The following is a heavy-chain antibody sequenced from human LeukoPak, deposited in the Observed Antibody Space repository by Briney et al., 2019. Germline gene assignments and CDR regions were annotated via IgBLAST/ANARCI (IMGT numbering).Heavy chain of an antibody. Sequence: GGSLRLSCAASGFTFSSYSMNWVRQAPGKGLEWVANIKQDGSEKYYVDSVKGRFTISRDNAKNSLYLQMNSLRAEDTAVYYCARDSPTDYYYYMDVWGKGTTVTVSS. V-gene: IGHV3-7*01. CDR3: ARDSPTDYYYYMDV. J-gene: IGHJ6*03. CDR2: IKQDGSEK. CDR1: GFTFSSYS.